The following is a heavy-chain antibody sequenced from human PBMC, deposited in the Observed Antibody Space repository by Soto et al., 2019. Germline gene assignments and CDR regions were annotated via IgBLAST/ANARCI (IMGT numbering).Heavy chain of an antibody. CDR1: GFTFSSYG. J-gene: IGHJ6*02. D-gene: IGHD5-12*01. CDR2: IWYDGSNK. Sequence: GGSLRLSCAASGFTFSSYGMHWVRQAPGKGLEWVAVIWYDGSNKYYADSVKGRFTISRDNSKNTLYLQMNSLRAEDTAVYYCARDGPIVDTIPYGMDVWGQGTTVTVSS. CDR3: ARDGPIVDTIPYGMDV. V-gene: IGHV3-33*01.